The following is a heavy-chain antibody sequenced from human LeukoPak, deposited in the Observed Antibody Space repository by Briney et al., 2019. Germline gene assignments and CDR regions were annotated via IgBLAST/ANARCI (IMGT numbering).Heavy chain of an antibody. V-gene: IGHV4-61*02. D-gene: IGHD3-22*01. Sequence: TLSLTCTVSGGSISSGSYYWSWIRQPAGKGLEWIGRIYTSGSTNYNPSLKSRVTISVDTSKNQFSLKLSSVTAADTAVYYCARGGDYYDSSGYYNDAFDIWGQGTMVAVSS. CDR3: ARGGDYYDSSGYYNDAFDI. J-gene: IGHJ3*02. CDR1: GGSISSGSYY. CDR2: IYTSGST.